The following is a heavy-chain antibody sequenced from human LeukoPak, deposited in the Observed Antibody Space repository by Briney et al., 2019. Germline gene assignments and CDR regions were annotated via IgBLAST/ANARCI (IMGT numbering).Heavy chain of an antibody. CDR1: GGTFSSYA. CDR3: AIPLLRGYSYGYVY. CDR2: IIPIFGAA. Sequence: SVKVSCKASGGTFSSYAISWVRQAPGQGLEWMGGIIPIFGAANYAQKFQGRVTITADESTSTAYMELSSLRSEDTAVYYCAIPLLRGYSYGYVYWGQGTLVTVSS. J-gene: IGHJ4*02. D-gene: IGHD5-18*01. V-gene: IGHV1-69*01.